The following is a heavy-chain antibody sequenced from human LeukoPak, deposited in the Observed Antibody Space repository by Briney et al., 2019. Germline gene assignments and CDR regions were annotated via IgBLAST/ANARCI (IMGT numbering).Heavy chain of an antibody. D-gene: IGHD3-9*01. CDR2: ISYDGSNK. Sequence: PGRSLRLSCAASGFTFSSYAMHWVRQAPGKGLEWVAVISYDGSNKYYADSVKGRFTISRDNSKNTLYLQMNSLRAEDTAVYYCASGQYYDILTGYYNYYFYYGMDVWGQGTTVTVS. CDR3: ASGQYYDILTGYYNYYFYYGMDV. CDR1: GFTFSSYA. J-gene: IGHJ6*02. V-gene: IGHV3-30-3*01.